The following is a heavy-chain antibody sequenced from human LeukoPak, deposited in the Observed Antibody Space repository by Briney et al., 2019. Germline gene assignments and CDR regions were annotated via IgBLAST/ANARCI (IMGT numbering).Heavy chain of an antibody. J-gene: IGHJ4*02. CDR1: GFTFSNYA. CDR2: ISGSGGST. V-gene: IGHV3-23*01. CDR3: AKDPRIAVAGTGGDN. Sequence: GGSLRLSCAASGFTFSNYAMIWVRQAPGKGLEWVSAISGSGGSTYYADSVKGRSTISRDNSKNTLCLQMNSLRAEDTAVYYCAKDPRIAVAGTGGDNWGQGTLVTVSS. D-gene: IGHD6-19*01.